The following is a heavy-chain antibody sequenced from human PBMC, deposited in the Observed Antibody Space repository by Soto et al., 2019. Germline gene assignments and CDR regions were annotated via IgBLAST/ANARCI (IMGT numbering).Heavy chain of an antibody. CDR2: INHSGST. J-gene: IGHJ4*02. Sequence: SETLSLTCAVYGGSFSGYYWSWIRQPPGKGLEWIGEINHSGSTYYNPSLKSRVTISVDTSKNQFSLKLSSVTAADTAVYYCARGREQFGVVIRRFDYWGQGTLVTVSS. CDR3: ARGREQFGVVIRRFDY. CDR1: GGSFSGYY. D-gene: IGHD3-3*01. V-gene: IGHV4-34*01.